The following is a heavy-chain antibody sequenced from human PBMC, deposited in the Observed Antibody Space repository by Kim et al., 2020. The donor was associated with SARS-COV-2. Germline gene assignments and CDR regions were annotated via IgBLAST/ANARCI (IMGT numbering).Heavy chain of an antibody. V-gene: IGHV5-10-1*01. J-gene: IGHJ3*02. CDR2: IDPSDSYT. CDR3: ARLDSCSAAANCLDAFDI. D-gene: IGHD3-10*02. CDR1: GYSLTDYW. Sequence: GASLKISCKVSGYSLTDYWITWVRQMPGKGLEWMGRIDPSDSYTNYSPSFQGHVTISADRSINTAYLQWNSLKASDTAMYYCARLDSCSAAANCLDAFDIWGQGTMVFVSS.